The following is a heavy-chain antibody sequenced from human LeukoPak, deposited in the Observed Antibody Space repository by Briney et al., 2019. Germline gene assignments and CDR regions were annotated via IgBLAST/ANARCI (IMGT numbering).Heavy chain of an antibody. CDR1: GFTFDDYA. J-gene: IGHJ6*03. Sequence: GGSLRLSCAASGFTFDDYAMHWVRQAPGKGLEWVSLISWDGGSTYYADSVKGRFTISRDNSKNTLYLQMNSLRAEDTAVYYCAKDTYCGGDCYSIPIYYYYYMDVWGKGTTVTISS. CDR3: AKDTYCGGDCYSIPIYYYYYMDV. CDR2: ISWDGGST. D-gene: IGHD2-21*02. V-gene: IGHV3-43D*03.